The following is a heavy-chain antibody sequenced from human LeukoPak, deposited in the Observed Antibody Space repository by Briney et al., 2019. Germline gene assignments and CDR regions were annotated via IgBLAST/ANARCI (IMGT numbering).Heavy chain of an antibody. D-gene: IGHD4-17*01. CDR3: ARALTTVSYYYGMDV. J-gene: IGHJ6*02. V-gene: IGHV1-69*13. CDR2: IIPIFGAA. Sequence: SVKVSCKASGGTFSSYAISWVRQAPGQGLEWMGGIIPIFGAANYAQKFQGRVTITADASTTTAYLDLSSLRSEDTAVYYCARALTTVSYYYGMDVWGQGTTVTVSS. CDR1: GGTFSSYA.